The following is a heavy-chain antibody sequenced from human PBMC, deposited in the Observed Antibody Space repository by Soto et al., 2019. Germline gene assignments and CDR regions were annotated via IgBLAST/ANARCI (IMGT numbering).Heavy chain of an antibody. J-gene: IGHJ4*02. Sequence: GGSLRLSCAASGFTFSSYGMHWVRQAPGKGLEWVAVISYDGSNKYYADSVKGRFTISRDNSKNTLYLQMNSLRAEDTAVYYCAKDSLGYYDSSGYYYVKATHSYFDYRGQGTLVTVSS. D-gene: IGHD3-22*01. V-gene: IGHV3-30*18. CDR1: GFTFSSYG. CDR3: AKDSLGYYDSSGYYYVKATHSYFDY. CDR2: ISYDGSNK.